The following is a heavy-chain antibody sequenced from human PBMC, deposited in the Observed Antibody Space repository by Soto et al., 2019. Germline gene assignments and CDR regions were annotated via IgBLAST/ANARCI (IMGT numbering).Heavy chain of an antibody. D-gene: IGHD6-19*01. CDR3: ARAVKQSLVGGDYYYYYMDV. CDR1: GFTLSDYY. V-gene: IGHV3-11*01. Sequence: QVQLVESGGGLVQPGGSLRLSCEASGFTLSDYYMTWIRQAPGKGLEWISYISSSATIIYYADSVKGRFTISRDNAKSSLSLQMKSVRAEDTAVYYCARAVKQSLVGGDYYYYYMDVWGKGTTVTVSS. J-gene: IGHJ6*03. CDR2: ISSSATII.